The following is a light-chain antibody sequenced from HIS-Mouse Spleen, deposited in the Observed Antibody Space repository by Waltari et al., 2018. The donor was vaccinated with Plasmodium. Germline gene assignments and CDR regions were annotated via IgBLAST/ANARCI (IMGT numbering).Light chain of an antibody. CDR2: KAS. Sequence: DIQMTQSPSTISASVGARVTITCRASQSISSWLAWYQQKPGKAPKLLIYKASSLESGVPSRFSGSGSGTEFTLTISSLQPDDFATYYCQQYNSYSYTFGQGTKLEIK. CDR1: QSISSW. CDR3: QQYNSYSYT. V-gene: IGKV1-5*03. J-gene: IGKJ2*01.